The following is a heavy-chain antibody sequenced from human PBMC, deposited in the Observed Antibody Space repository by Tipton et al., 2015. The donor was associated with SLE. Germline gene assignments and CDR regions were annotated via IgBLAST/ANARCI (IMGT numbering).Heavy chain of an antibody. CDR2: IYPGDSDA. Sequence: QLVQSGAEVKKPGESLKIYCKGSGHNFTTYWIGWVRQMPGKGLEWMGIIYPGDSDATYSPSFRGQVTISADMSISTAYLQWSSLKASDTAIYYCARGADSGWQGPATYYYAMDVWGQGTTVTVSS. CDR1: GHNFTTYW. V-gene: IGHV5-51*03. CDR3: ARGADSGWQGPATYYYAMDV. D-gene: IGHD2-15*01. J-gene: IGHJ6*02.